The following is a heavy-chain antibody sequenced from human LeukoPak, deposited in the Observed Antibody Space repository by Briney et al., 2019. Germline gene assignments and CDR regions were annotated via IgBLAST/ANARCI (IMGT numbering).Heavy chain of an antibody. CDR1: GGSISSYY. CDR3: TRGLYGGNSDAFDI. D-gene: IGHD4-23*01. CDR2: IYYSGST. Sequence: SETLSLTCTVSGGSISSYYWSWIRQPPGKGLEWIGYIYYSGSTNYNPSLKSRVTISVDTSKNQFSLKLSSVTAADTAVYYCTRGLYGGNSDAFDIRGQGTMVTVSS. J-gene: IGHJ3*02. V-gene: IGHV4-59*01.